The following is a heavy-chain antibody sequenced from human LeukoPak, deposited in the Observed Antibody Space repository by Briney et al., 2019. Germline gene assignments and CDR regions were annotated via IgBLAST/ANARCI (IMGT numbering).Heavy chain of an antibody. CDR1: RFTVSSNY. D-gene: IGHD2-15*01. V-gene: IGHV3-23*01. J-gene: IGHJ4*02. CDR2: ISGGGDRI. CDR3: ANSGLNRFEY. Sequence: GGSLRLSCAASRFTVSSNYMSWVRQAPGKGLEWVSGISGGGDRIHYAESVKGRFTISRDNSKNTLYLQVNSLRADDTAVYYCANSGLNRFEYWGQGTLVSVSS.